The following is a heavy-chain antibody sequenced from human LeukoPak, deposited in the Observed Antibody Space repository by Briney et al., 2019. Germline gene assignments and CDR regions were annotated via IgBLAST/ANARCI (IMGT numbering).Heavy chain of an antibody. Sequence: SGTLSLTCTVSGGSISSSSYYWGWIRQPPGKGLEWIGSIYYSGSTYYNPSLKSRVTISVDTSKNQFSLKLSSVTAADTAVYYCARGHSSGWYLDPWGQGALVTVSS. V-gene: IGHV4-39*07. CDR3: ARGHSSGWYLDP. CDR1: GGSISSSSYY. D-gene: IGHD6-19*01. CDR2: IYYSGST. J-gene: IGHJ5*02.